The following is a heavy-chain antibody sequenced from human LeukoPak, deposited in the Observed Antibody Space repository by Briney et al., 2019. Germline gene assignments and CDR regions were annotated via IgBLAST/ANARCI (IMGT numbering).Heavy chain of an antibody. Sequence: PGGSLRLSCAASGFTFSSYWMSWVRQAPGKGLEWVANIKQDGSEKYYVDSVKGRFTISRDNAKNSLYLQMNSLRAEDTAVYYCAREGAGSSGWTYYFDYWGQGTLVTVSS. CDR3: AREGAGSSGWTYYFDY. CDR2: IKQDGSEK. J-gene: IGHJ4*02. D-gene: IGHD6-19*01. CDR1: GFTFSSYW. V-gene: IGHV3-7*01.